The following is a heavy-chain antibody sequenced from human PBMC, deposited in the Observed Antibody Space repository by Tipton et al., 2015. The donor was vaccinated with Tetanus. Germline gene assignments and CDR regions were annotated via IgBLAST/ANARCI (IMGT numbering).Heavy chain of an antibody. CDR3: ARQSASWNFYFDY. J-gene: IGHJ4*02. CDR2: IIPGFGTA. Sequence: QLVQSGAEVKEPGSSVRVSCKTSGGTFKGYAISWVRQAPGQGLEYMGGIIPGFGTASYAQNFQGRVTITADESTNAVHLEFFSLRSGDTAVYFCARQSASWNFYFDYWGQGTLVIVSS. V-gene: IGHV1-69*01. D-gene: IGHD1-7*01. CDR1: GGTFKGYA.